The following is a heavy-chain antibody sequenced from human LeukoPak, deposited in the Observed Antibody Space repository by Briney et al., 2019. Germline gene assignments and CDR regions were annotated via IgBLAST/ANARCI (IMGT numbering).Heavy chain of an antibody. J-gene: IGHJ4*02. D-gene: IGHD3-10*01. V-gene: IGHV3-23*01. CDR1: KFSFSSYA. Sequence: GGSLRLSCAASKFSFSSYAMNWVRQAPGKGLEWVSTISGSGGSAYYADSVKGRFTISRDNSKNTLYLQMNSLRAEDTAVYYCARGRGYFDYWGQGTLVTVSS. CDR2: ISGSGGSA. CDR3: ARGRGYFDY.